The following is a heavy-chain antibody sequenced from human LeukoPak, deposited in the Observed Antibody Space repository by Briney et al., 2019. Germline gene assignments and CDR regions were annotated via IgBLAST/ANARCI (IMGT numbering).Heavy chain of an antibody. Sequence: QSGGSLRLSCAASGFTFSSYAMSWVRQAPGKGLEWVSAISGSGGSTYYADSVKGRFTISRDNSKNTLYLQMNSLRAEDTAVYYCAKDLLYDYVWGSPYYFDYWGQGTRVTVSS. CDR1: GFTFSSYA. V-gene: IGHV3-23*01. D-gene: IGHD3-16*01. CDR3: AKDLLYDYVWGSPYYFDY. J-gene: IGHJ4*02. CDR2: ISGSGGST.